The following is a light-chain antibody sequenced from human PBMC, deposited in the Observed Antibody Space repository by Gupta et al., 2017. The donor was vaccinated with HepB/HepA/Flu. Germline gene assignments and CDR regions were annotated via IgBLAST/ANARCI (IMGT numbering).Light chain of an antibody. J-gene: IGKJ1*01. CDR2: AAS. CDR1: QSISSY. V-gene: IGKV1-39*01. CDR3: QQSYRTPVT. Sequence: DIQMTQSPSSLSASVGDRVTITCRASQSISSYLNWYQQKPGKAPKLLIYAASSLQSGVPSRFSGSGSGTDFTLNISSLQPEDFATYYCQQSYRTPVTFGQGTKVEIK.